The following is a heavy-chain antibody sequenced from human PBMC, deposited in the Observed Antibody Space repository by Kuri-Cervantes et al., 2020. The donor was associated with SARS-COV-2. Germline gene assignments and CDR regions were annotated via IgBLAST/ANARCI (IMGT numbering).Heavy chain of an antibody. Sequence: GGSLRLSCAASGFTFSSYAMHWVRQAPGKGLEWVAFIRYDGSNKYYADSVKGRFTISRDNSKNTLYLQMNSLRAEDTAVYYCAKDRHSMVRGHPIDYWGQGTLVTVSS. D-gene: IGHD3-10*01. CDR2: IRYDGSNK. J-gene: IGHJ4*02. V-gene: IGHV3-30*02. CDR3: AKDRHSMVRGHPIDY. CDR1: GFTFSSYA.